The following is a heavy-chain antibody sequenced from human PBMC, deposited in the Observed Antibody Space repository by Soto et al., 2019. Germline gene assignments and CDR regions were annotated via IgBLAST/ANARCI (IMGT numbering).Heavy chain of an antibody. CDR2: IFSNDAK. CDR1: GFSLGNARMS. D-gene: IGHD5-12*01. V-gene: IGHV2-26*01. J-gene: IGHJ4*02. CDR3: ARIRAWGWLGPNDY. Sequence: QVTLKESGPVLVKPTETLTLTCTVSGFSLGNARMSVSWIRQPPGKALEWLAHIFSNDAKSYSASLKSRLTISKDTSKSQVVLTMTNMDPADTATYYCARIRAWGWLGPNDYWGQGTLVTVSS.